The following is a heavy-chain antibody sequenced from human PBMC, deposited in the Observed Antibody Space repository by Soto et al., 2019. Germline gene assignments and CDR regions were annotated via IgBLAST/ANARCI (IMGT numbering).Heavy chain of an antibody. J-gene: IGHJ4*02. D-gene: IGHD3-22*01. Sequence: EVQLLESGGGLVQPGGSLRLSCAASGITISNHPMSWVRQAPGKGLDWVSGISGSGDRTYYGDSAKGRFTISKDISKNSLSLQLDSLGVEDTAVYFCVKDDGGYPSTAPHWGQGTLVTVSS. CDR1: GITISNHP. CDR3: VKDDGGYPSTAPH. CDR2: ISGSGDRT. V-gene: IGHV3-23*01.